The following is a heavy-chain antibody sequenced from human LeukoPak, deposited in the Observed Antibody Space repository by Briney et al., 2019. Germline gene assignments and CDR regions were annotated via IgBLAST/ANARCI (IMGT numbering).Heavy chain of an antibody. D-gene: IGHD4-17*01. J-gene: IGHJ4*02. CDR3: ARDRYGDYFDY. CDR1: GGSISSGGYY. CDR2: IYYSGST. V-gene: IGHV4-31*03. Sequence: PSETLSLTCTVSGGSISSGGYYWSWIRQHPGTGLEWIGYIYYSGSTYYNPSLKSRVTISVDTSKNQFSLKLSSVTAADTAVYYCARDRYGDYFDYWGQGTLVTVSS.